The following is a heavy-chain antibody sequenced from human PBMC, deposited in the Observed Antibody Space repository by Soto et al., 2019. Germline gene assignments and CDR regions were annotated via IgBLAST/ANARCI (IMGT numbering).Heavy chain of an antibody. CDR2: ISGSGGST. J-gene: IGHJ6*03. CDR1: GFTFSNYA. CDR3: AKVGVYCCGDSCSPYYYYHMDV. V-gene: IGHV3-23*01. D-gene: IGHD2-15*01. Sequence: HPGGSLGLSCAAYGFTFSNYAMSWVRQAPGKGLEWVSVISGSGGSTYYADSVKGRFTISRDNSKNTVYLQMNSLRAEDTAVYYCAKVGVYCCGDSCSPYYYYHMDVWGKGTTVTVSS.